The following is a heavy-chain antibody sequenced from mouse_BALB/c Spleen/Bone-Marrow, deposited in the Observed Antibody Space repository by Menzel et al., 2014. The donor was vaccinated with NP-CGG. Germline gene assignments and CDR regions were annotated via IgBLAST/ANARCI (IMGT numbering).Heavy chain of an antibody. CDR1: GFNIKDTY. V-gene: IGHV14-3*02. CDR3: AMITTGAWFAY. D-gene: IGHD2-4*01. Sequence: EVKLMESGAELVKPGASVKLSCTASGFNIKDTYMHWVKQRPEQGLEWIGRIDPTNGNTKYDPKFQGKATITADTSSNTAYLQLSSLTSEDTAVYYCAMITTGAWFAYWGQGTLVTASA. CDR2: IDPTNGNT. J-gene: IGHJ3*01.